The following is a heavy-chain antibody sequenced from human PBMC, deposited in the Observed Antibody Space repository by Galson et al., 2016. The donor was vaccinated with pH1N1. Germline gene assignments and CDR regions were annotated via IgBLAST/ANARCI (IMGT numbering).Heavy chain of an antibody. CDR2: ISLSSATI. Sequence: SLRLSCAGSGFAFSYYNMNWVRLAPGRGLEWVSSISLSSATINYADSVKGRFTISRDNARNSLYLQMNSLRAEDTAVYYCARASHGDDFQSSYPFDFWGQGTLVSVSS. D-gene: IGHD3-3*01. CDR3: ARASHGDDFQSSYPFDF. CDR1: GFAFSYYN. V-gene: IGHV3-48*01. J-gene: IGHJ4*02.